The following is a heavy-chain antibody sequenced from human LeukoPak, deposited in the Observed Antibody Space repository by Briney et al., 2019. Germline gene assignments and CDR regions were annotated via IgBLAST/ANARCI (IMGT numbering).Heavy chain of an antibody. CDR2: IYYSGST. D-gene: IGHD5-24*01. CDR3: ARHGDGYNPYGMDV. J-gene: IGHJ6*02. V-gene: IGHV4-39*01. CDR1: GGSISSSSYY. Sequence: PSETLSLTCTVSGGSISSSSYYWGWIRQPPGKGPEWIESIYYSGSTYYNPSLKSRVTISVDTSKNQFSLKLSSVTAADTAVYYCARHGDGYNPYGMDVWGQGTTVTVSS.